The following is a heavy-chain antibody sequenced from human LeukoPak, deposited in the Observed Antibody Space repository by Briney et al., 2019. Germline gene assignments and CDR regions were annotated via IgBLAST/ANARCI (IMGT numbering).Heavy chain of an antibody. J-gene: IGHJ4*02. CDR3: ARDPRDSSGYYYIFDY. D-gene: IGHD3-22*01. CDR1: GFTFSSYS. V-gene: IGHV3-21*01. CDR2: ISSSSSYI. Sequence: GGSLRLSCAASGFTFSSYSMNWVRQAPGKGLEWVSSISSSSSYIYYADSVKGRFTISRDNAKNSLYLQMNSLRAEDTAVYYCARDPRDSSGYYYIFDYWGQGTLVTVSS.